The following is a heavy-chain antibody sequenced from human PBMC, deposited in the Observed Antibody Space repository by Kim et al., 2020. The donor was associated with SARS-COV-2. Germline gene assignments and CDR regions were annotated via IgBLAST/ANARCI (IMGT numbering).Heavy chain of an antibody. V-gene: IGHV3-74*01. CDR1: GFTFSSYW. CDR3: ARTPIVGLQHYYRPPFDY. Sequence: GGSLRLSCAASGFTFSSYWMHWVRQAPGKGLVWVSRINSDGSSTSYADSVKGRFTISRDNAKNTLYLQMNSLRAEDTAVYYCARTPIVGLQHYYRPPFDYWGQGTLVTVSS. J-gene: IGHJ4*02. D-gene: IGHD3-22*01. CDR2: INSDGSST.